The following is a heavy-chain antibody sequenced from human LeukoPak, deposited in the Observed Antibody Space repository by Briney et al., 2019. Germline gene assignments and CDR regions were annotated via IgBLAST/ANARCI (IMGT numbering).Heavy chain of an antibody. V-gene: IGHV4-39*01. D-gene: IGHD3-10*01. J-gene: IGHJ4*02. Sequence: SETLSLTCSVSSDSITSSSYSWVWVRQPPGKGLEWIGDIYSNGHISYNPSLKSRAAISVDTSKNQFSLNLNSVTAADTALYYCARRHYGSGNIDSWGQGTLVTVSS. CDR2: IYSNGHI. CDR3: ARRHYGSGNIDS. CDR1: SDSITSSSYS.